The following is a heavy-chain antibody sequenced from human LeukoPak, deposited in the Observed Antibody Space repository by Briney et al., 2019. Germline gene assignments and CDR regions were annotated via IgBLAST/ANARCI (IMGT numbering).Heavy chain of an antibody. V-gene: IGHV3-23*01. CDR1: GFTFSSYD. D-gene: IGHD3-10*01. Sequence: GGSLRLSCAASGFTFSSYDMSWVRQAPGKGPERVSGISGSGGTTYYADSVKGRFTISRDNSKNTLYLQMNSLRAEDTAVYYCAKVTYGSGTYGAFDYWGQGTLVTVSS. J-gene: IGHJ4*02. CDR2: ISGSGGTT. CDR3: AKVTYGSGTYGAFDY.